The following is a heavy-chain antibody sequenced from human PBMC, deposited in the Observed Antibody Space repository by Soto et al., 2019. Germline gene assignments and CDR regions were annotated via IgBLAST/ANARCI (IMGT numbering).Heavy chain of an antibody. CDR1: GYPVTAYY. Sequence: QLHLVQSGAVVKKPGASVTVSCSASGYPVTAYYMHWVRQAPGRGLEWMGGINPATGAAKYTQTFPGRVPMTRDTSTSTAFMELSGLTSTDPAVFYCARGGGVGVAGSAAFDMWGQGTLVTVSS. J-gene: IGHJ3*02. D-gene: IGHD3-3*01. V-gene: IGHV1-2*02. CDR3: ARGGGVGVAGSAAFDM. CDR2: INPATGAA.